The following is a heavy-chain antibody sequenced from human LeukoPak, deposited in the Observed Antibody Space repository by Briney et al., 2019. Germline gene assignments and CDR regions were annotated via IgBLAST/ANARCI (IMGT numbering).Heavy chain of an antibody. CDR1: GFTFSSYW. CDR3: ARDRYCSSTSCYPDYYYYYMDV. CDR2: IKQDGSEK. Sequence: PGGSLRLSCAASGFTFSSYWMSWVRQAPGKGLEWVANIKQDGSEKYYVDSVKGRFTISRDNAKNSLYLRMNSLRAEDTAVYYCARDRYCSSTSCYPDYYYYYMDVWGKGTTVTVSS. J-gene: IGHJ6*03. D-gene: IGHD2-2*01. V-gene: IGHV3-7*01.